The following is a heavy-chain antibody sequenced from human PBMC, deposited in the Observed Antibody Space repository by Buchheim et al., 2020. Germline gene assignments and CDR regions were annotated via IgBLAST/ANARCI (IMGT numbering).Heavy chain of an antibody. V-gene: IGHV3-30*04. Sequence: QVQLVESGGGVVQPGRSRRLSCAASGFTFSSYAMHWVRQAPGKGLEWVAVISYDGSNKYYADSVKGRFTISRDNSKKTLYLQMNILRAEDTAVDYCARNGPPGGQQLVRVSMDVWGQGTT. CDR2: ISYDGSNK. J-gene: IGHJ6*02. CDR3: ARNGPPGGQQLVRVSMDV. D-gene: IGHD6-13*01. CDR1: GFTFSSYA.